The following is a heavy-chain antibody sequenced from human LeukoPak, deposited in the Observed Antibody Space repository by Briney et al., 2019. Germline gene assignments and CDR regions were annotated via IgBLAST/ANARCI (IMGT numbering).Heavy chain of an antibody. J-gene: IGHJ2*01. CDR2: IGYDGRNK. CDR1: GFTFSSYG. D-gene: IGHD6-19*01. CDR3: ARDMEQWLVQDWYFDL. V-gene: IGHV3-33*01. Sequence: GSLRLSCAASGFTFSSYGMHWVRQAPGKGLEWVAVIGYDGRNKHYADSVKGRFIISRDNSKNTLYLQMNILRAEDTAVYYCARDMEQWLVQDWYFDLWGRGTLVTVSS.